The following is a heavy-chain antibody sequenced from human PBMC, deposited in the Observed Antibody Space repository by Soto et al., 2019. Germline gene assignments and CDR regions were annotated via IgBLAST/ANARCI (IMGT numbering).Heavy chain of an antibody. CDR3: ASLPRLGQLLYRWFDP. D-gene: IGHD2-2*02. Sequence: SETLSLTCAVYGGSFSGYYWSWIRQPPGKGLEWIGEINHSGSTNYNPSLKSRVTISVDTSKNQFSLKLSSVTAADTAVYYCASLPRLGQLLYRWFDPWGQGTLVTVSS. CDR2: INHSGST. V-gene: IGHV4-34*01. J-gene: IGHJ5*02. CDR1: GGSFSGYY.